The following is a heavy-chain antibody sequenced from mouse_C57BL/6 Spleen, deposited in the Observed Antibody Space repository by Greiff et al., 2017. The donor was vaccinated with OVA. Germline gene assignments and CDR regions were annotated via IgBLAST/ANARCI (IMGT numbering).Heavy chain of an antibody. D-gene: IGHD2-3*01. CDR2: IYPGDGDT. V-gene: IGHV1-82*01. CDR1: GYAFSSSR. Sequence: QVQLQQSGPELVKPGASVKISCKASGYAFSSSRMNWVKQRPGKGLEWIGRIYPGDGDTNYNGKFKGKATLTADKSSSTAYMQLSSLTSEDSAVYFCARGDGYQGYFDYWGQGTTLTVSS. CDR3: ARGDGYQGYFDY. J-gene: IGHJ2*01.